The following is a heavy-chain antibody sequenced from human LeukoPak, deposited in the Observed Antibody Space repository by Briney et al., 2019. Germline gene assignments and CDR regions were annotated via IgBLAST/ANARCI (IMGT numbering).Heavy chain of an antibody. CDR1: GFTFSSYA. CDR2: ISYDGSNK. J-gene: IGHJ4*02. CDR3: ARGSLSWMWPLDDY. D-gene: IGHD1-1*01. V-gene: IGHV3-30-3*01. Sequence: SGGSLRLSCAASGFTFSSYAMHWVRQAPGKGLEWVAVISYDGSNKYYADSVKGRFTISRDNSKNTLYLLMNSLRAEDTAVYYCARGSLSWMWPLDDYWGQGTLVTVSS.